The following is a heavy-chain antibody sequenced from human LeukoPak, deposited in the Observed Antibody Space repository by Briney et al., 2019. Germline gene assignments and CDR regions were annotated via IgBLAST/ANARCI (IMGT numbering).Heavy chain of an antibody. D-gene: IGHD3-22*01. CDR3: ARLGVDNSAYYPSDYYYMDV. V-gene: IGHV4-59*08. Sequence: PSETLSLTCSVSDGAISIYYWSWIRQPPGKGLEWIGYIHYSGISDYNPSLKSRVTISLDTSENEFSLKLRSVTAADTAVYYCARLGVDNSAYYPSDYYYMDVWGKGTTVTVSS. J-gene: IGHJ6*03. CDR2: IHYSGIS. CDR1: DGAISIYY.